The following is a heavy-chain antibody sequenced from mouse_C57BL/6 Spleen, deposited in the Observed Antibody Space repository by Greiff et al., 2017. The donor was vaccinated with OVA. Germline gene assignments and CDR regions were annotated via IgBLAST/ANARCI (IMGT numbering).Heavy chain of an antibody. Sequence: QVQLQRPGAELVRPGSSVKLSCKASGYTFTSYWMHWVTQRPIQGLEWIGNIDPSDSETHYNQKFKDKATLTVDKSSSTAYMQLSSLTSEDSAVYYCARSDPSTMVTTGHYAMDYWGQGTSVTVSS. J-gene: IGHJ4*01. V-gene: IGHV1-52*01. CDR3: ARSDPSTMVTTGHYAMDY. CDR2: IDPSDSET. D-gene: IGHD2-2*01. CDR1: GYTFTSYW.